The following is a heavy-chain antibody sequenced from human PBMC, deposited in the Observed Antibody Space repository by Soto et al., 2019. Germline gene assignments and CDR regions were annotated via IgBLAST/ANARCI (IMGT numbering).Heavy chain of an antibody. CDR2: ITTYNGNT. CDR3: ATNIYYYDSSGLLPGVDYFDY. V-gene: IGHV1-18*01. J-gene: IGHJ4*02. CDR1: GYSFTSYG. D-gene: IGHD3-22*01. Sequence: QVQLVQSGAEVKKPWASVKVSCKTSGYSFTSYGISWVREAPGQGFEWVGWITTYNGNTNYAQKLQGRVTMTTDTSTSTAYMELRSLRSDDTAVYFCATNIYYYDSSGLLPGVDYFDYWGQGTLVTVSS.